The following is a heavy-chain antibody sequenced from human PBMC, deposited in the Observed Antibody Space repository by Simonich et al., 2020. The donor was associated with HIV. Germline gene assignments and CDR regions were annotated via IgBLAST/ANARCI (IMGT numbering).Heavy chain of an antibody. D-gene: IGHD5-12*01. V-gene: IGHV1-2*02. CDR1: GYTFTAYY. J-gene: IGHJ4*02. Sequence: QVQLVQSGAEVKKPGASVKVSCKASGYTFTAYYMHWVRQAPGQGLEWMGWNNPKKCDTNFAQKCQGRVSMSRDTSISTAFMELSSLRSDDTAVYYCARGPNTGGYDSFGGQGTLVTVSS. CDR2: NNPKKCDT. CDR3: ARGPNTGGYDSF.